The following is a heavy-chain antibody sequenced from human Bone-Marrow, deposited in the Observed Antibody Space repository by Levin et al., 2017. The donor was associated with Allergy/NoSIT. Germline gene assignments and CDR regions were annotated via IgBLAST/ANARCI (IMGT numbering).Heavy chain of an antibody. CDR3: ARTVGYCSSATCYYYFDY. Sequence: SETLSLTCTVSGGSISSGGYYWSWIRQRPGEGLEWTGYIYYSGTTYYSPSLQSRLTISIDTSKNQFSLTVRSVTAADTAVYYCARTVGYCSSATCYYYFDYWGQGTLVTVSS. V-gene: IGHV4-31*03. J-gene: IGHJ4*02. CDR2: IYYSGTT. D-gene: IGHD2-2*01. CDR1: GGSISSGGYY.